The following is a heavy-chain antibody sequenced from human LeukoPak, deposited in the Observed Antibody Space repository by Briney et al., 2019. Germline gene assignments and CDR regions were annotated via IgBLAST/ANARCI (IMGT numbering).Heavy chain of an antibody. CDR1: GFTFSDYY. CDR3: AREDDWNYEDY. J-gene: IGHJ4*02. D-gene: IGHD1-7*01. V-gene: IGHV3-7*01. Sequence: GGSLRLSCAASGFTFSDYYMSWIRQAPGKGLEWVANIKQDGSEKYYVNSVKGRFTISRDNAKNSLYLQMSSLRAEDTAIYYCAREDDWNYEDYWGQGTLVSVSS. CDR2: IKQDGSEK.